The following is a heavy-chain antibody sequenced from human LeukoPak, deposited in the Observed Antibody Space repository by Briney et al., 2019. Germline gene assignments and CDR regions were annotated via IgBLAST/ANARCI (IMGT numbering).Heavy chain of an antibody. D-gene: IGHD3-10*02. CDR2: ISWNSGSI. V-gene: IGHV3-9*01. J-gene: IGHJ6*04. Sequence: GGSLRLSCAASGFTFDDYAMHWVRQAPGKGLEWVSGISWNSGSIGYADSVKGRFTISRDNAKNSLYLQMNSLRAEDTAVYYCAELGITMIGGVWGKGTTVTVSS. CDR1: GFTFDDYA. CDR3: AELGITMIGGV.